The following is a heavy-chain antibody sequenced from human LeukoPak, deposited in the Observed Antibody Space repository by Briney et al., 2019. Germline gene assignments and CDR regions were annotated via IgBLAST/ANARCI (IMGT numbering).Heavy chain of an antibody. V-gene: IGHV4-59*02. CDR2: IYYTGST. CDR1: GGSVTSYY. CDR3: ARDLHYDFWSGSDAFDI. Sequence: SETLSLTCTVSGGSVTSYYWSWIRQPPGKGLEWIGYIYYTGSTNYNPSLKSRVTISVDTSKNQFSLKLSSVTAADTAVYYCARDLHYDFWSGSDAFDIWGQGTMVTVSS. J-gene: IGHJ3*02. D-gene: IGHD3-3*01.